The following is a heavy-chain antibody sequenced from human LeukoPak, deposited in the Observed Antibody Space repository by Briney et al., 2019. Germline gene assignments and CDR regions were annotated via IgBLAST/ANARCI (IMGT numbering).Heavy chain of an antibody. Sequence: SETLSLTCAVYGGSFSGDYRSWIRQPPGKGLEWIGEINHSGSTNYNPSLKSRVTISVDTSKNQFSLKLSSVTAADTAVYYCARGGSIAARRPYYYYMDVWGKGTTVTVSS. CDR3: ARGGSIAARRPYYYYMDV. J-gene: IGHJ6*03. V-gene: IGHV4-34*01. CDR1: GGSFSGDY. D-gene: IGHD6-6*01. CDR2: INHSGST.